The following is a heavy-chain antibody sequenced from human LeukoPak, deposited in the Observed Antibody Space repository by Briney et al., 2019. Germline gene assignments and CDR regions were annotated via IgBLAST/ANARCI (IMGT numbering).Heavy chain of an antibody. J-gene: IGHJ6*03. D-gene: IGHD3-22*01. CDR1: GFTVSSNY. V-gene: IGHV3-53*01. Sequence: AGGSLRLSCAASGFTVSSNYMSWVRQAPGKGLEWVSVIYSGGSTYYADSVKGRFIISRDNSKNTLYLQMNSLRAEDTAVYYCARALNYYDSSAPYYYYYMDVWGKGTTVTVSS. CDR3: ARALNYYDSSAPYYYYYMDV. CDR2: IYSGGST.